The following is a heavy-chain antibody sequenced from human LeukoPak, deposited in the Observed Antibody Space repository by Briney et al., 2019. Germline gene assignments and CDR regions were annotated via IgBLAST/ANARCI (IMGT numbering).Heavy chain of an antibody. CDR1: GFTFSSYG. CDR3: AKEWVAVAGSPGNFDY. J-gene: IGHJ4*02. Sequence: PGRSLRLSCAASGFTFSSYGMHWVRQAPGKGLEWVAVISYDGSNKYYADSVKGRFTISRDNSKNTLYLQMNSLRAEDTAVYYCAKEWVAVAGSPGNFDYWGQGTLVTVSS. CDR2: ISYDGSNK. V-gene: IGHV3-30*18. D-gene: IGHD6-19*01.